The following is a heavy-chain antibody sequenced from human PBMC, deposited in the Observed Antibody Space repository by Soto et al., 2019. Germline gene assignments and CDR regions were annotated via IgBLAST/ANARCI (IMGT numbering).Heavy chain of an antibody. D-gene: IGHD2-15*01. Sequence: EVQLVESGGGLIQPGGSLRLSCAASGFTVSSEYMSWVRQAPGKGLEWVSLIFSGGDTYYADSVKGRFTISRDHSKNTLYLPRNSLRGEDTAVYYCAGGGGYCSGGRCYPHEFDPWGQGTLVTVSS. V-gene: IGHV3-53*01. CDR1: GFTVSSEY. CDR2: IFSGGDT. J-gene: IGHJ5*02. CDR3: AGGGGYCSGGRCYPHEFDP.